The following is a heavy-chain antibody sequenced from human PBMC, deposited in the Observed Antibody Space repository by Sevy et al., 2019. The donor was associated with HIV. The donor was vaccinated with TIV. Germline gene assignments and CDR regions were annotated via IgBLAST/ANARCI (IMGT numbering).Heavy chain of an antibody. CDR1: GFTFSSYA. V-gene: IGHV3-23*01. D-gene: IGHD2-15*01. J-gene: IGHJ5*02. Sequence: GGSLRLSCAASGFTFSSYAMSWVRQAPGKGLEWVSAISGSGGSTYYADSVKGRFTISRDNSKNTLYLQMNSLRAEDTAVYYCAKGRVAATLFCWFDTWGQGTLVTVSS. CDR2: ISGSGGST. CDR3: AKGRVAATLFCWFDT.